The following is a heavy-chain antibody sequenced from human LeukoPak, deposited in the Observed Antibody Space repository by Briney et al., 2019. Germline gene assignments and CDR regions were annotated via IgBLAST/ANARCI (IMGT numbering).Heavy chain of an antibody. CDR2: ISYRSETT. D-gene: IGHD1-26*01. Sequence: GGSLRLSCEASGFTFSSYSLSWVRQAPGKGLEWVSYISYRSETTSCADSVKGRFTSSRDYAKKSLYLQMNSLRAEDTAVYFCARVARGNYYHFDSWGQGTLVTVSS. CDR1: GFTFSSYS. CDR3: ARVARGNYYHFDS. J-gene: IGHJ4*02. V-gene: IGHV3-48*04.